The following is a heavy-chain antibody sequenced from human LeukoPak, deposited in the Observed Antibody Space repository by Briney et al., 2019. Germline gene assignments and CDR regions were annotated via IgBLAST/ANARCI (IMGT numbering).Heavy chain of an antibody. CDR3: AKRGLDSSSWMPHFDY. CDR1: GFTFSSYA. CDR2: ISGSGGST. D-gene: IGHD6-13*01. Sequence: PGGSLRLSCAASGFTFSSYAMSWVRQAPGKGLEWVSGISGSGGSTYYADSVKGRFTISRDNSKNTLYLQMNSLRAEDTAVYYCAKRGLDSSSWMPHFDYWGQGTLVTVSS. J-gene: IGHJ4*02. V-gene: IGHV3-23*01.